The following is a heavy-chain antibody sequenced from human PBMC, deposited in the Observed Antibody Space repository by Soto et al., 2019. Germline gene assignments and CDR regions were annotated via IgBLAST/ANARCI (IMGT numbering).Heavy chain of an antibody. V-gene: IGHV3-11*01. D-gene: IGHD2-2*01. CDR1: GFTFSDYY. CDR3: AKSSSRAHYCGMDV. CDR2: ISSSGSTI. Sequence: VGSLRLSCAASGFTFSDYYMSWIRQAPGKGLEWVSYISSSGSTIYYADSVKGRFTISRDNAKNSLYLQMNSLRVEDTAVYYCAKSSSRAHYCGMDVWGQGTTVTVSS. J-gene: IGHJ6*02.